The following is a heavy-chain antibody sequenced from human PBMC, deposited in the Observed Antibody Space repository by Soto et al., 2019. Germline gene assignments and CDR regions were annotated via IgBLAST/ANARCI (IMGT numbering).Heavy chain of an antibody. Sequence: SETLSLTCTVSGGSISSSSYYWGWIRQPPGKGLEWIGSIYYSGSTYYNPSLKSRVTISVDTSKNQFSLKLSSVTAADTVVFYCASGYPSPLNAPFDHWAQGTLVTVSS. D-gene: IGHD3-9*01. V-gene: IGHV4-39*01. CDR1: GGSISSSSYY. CDR2: IYYSGST. CDR3: ASGYPSPLNAPFDH. J-gene: IGHJ4*02.